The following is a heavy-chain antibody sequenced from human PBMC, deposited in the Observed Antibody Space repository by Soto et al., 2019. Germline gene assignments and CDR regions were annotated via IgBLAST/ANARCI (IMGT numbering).Heavy chain of an antibody. V-gene: IGHV3-30-3*01. CDR3: ARGGSGYGYGGVDY. D-gene: IGHD5-18*01. J-gene: IGHJ4*02. Sequence: QVQLVESGGGVVQPGRSLRLSCAASGFTFSSYAMHWVRQAPGKGLEWVAVIPYDGNNKYYADSVKGRFTISRDNSKNTLYLQVNSLRAEDTAVYYCARGGSGYGYGGVDYWGQGTLVTVSS. CDR2: IPYDGNNK. CDR1: GFTFSSYA.